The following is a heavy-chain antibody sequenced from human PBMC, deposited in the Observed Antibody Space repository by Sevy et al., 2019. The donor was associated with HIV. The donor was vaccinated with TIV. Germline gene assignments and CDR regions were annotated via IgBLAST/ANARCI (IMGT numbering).Heavy chain of an antibody. J-gene: IGHJ6*02. V-gene: IGHV1-18*01. CDR3: AREDLISWYYYYYGMDV. D-gene: IGHD6-13*01. CDR1: GYTFTSYG. Sequence: ASVKVSCKASGYTFTSYGISWVRQAPGQGLEWMGWISTYNGNTNYAQKLQGRVTMTTDTSTSTAYMELRSLRSDDTAVYYCAREDLISWYYYYYGMDVWGQGTTVTVSS. CDR2: ISTYNGNT.